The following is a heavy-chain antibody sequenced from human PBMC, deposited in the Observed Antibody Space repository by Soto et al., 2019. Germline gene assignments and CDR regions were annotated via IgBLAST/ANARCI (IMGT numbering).Heavy chain of an antibody. CDR1: VYTFTSYD. J-gene: IGHJ5*02. CDR2: MNPNSGNT. D-gene: IGHD6-13*01. Sequence: RXSVKVSCKASVYTFTSYDINWVRQATGQGLEWMGWMNPNSGNTGYAQKFQGRVTMTRNTSISTAYMELSSLRSEDTAVYYCARGRSSWNWFDHWGQGTLVTVSS. V-gene: IGHV1-8*01. CDR3: ARGRSSWNWFDH.